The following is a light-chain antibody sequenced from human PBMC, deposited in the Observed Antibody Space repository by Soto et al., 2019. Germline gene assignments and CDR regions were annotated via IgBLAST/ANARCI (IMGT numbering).Light chain of an antibody. Sequence: DIQMTQSPSTLSASVGDRVTITCRASQSISGWLAWYLQKPGKAPKLLISKASSLESGVASRFSGGGSGTEFTLTISNLQPEDLGIFHCQQYYNYPWTFGQGTKV. CDR3: QQYYNYPWT. J-gene: IGKJ1*01. CDR1: QSISGW. V-gene: IGKV1-5*03. CDR2: KAS.